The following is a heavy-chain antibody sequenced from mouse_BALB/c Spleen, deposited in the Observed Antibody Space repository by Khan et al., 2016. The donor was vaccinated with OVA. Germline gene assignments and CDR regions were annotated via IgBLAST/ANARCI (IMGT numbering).Heavy chain of an antibody. V-gene: IGHV1-9*01. CDR3: ARGGYGGFAY. J-gene: IGHJ3*01. CDR1: GYTFSSYW. CDR2: IFPGSVSN. Sequence: VQLQESGGDLMKPGASVKISCKATGYTFSSYWIEWVKQRPGHGLEWIGQIFPGSVSNTYNEKFKGKATFTADTSSNTAYMQLSSLTSEDSAVHYCARGGYGGFAYWGQGTLVTVSA. D-gene: IGHD2-2*01.